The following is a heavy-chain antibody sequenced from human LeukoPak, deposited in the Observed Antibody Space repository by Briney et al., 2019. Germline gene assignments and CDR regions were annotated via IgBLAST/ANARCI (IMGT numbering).Heavy chain of an antibody. J-gene: IGHJ5*02. V-gene: IGHV3-33*01. D-gene: IGHD3-3*01. Sequence: GGSLRLSCAASGFTFSSYGMPWVRQAPGKGLGWVAVIWYDGSNKYYADSVKGRFTISRDNSKNTLYLQMNSLRAEDTAVYYCARDSQLGVVISWFDPWGQGTLVTVSS. CDR1: GFTFSSYG. CDR3: ARDSQLGVVISWFDP. CDR2: IWYDGSNK.